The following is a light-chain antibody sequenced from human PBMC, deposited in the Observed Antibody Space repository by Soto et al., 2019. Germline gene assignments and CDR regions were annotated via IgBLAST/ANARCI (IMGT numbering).Light chain of an antibody. CDR2: NSY. CDR1: SSNIGSKT. CDR3: SSWDASLNGYV. Sequence: QSVLTQPPSASGTPGQRVTISCSGSSSNIGSKTVNWYQQLPGTVSKLLIYNSYQRPSGVPDRFSASKSGTSASLAISGLQSEDEADYYCSSWDASLNGYVFGTGTKLTVL. V-gene: IGLV1-44*01. J-gene: IGLJ1*01.